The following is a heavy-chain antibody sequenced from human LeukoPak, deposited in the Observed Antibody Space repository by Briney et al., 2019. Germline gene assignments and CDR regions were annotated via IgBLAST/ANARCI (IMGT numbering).Heavy chain of an antibody. V-gene: IGHV4-4*02. CDR2: IYHSGLS. J-gene: IGHJ4*02. CDR3: ARSQDGRYDSSGYYFDH. CDR1: DASISTSHW. Sequence: SETLSLTCAVSDASISTSHWWSWVRQPPGQGPEWIGEIYHSGLSNYNPSLESRLTISVDKSKNHFSLKLTSMTAADTAVYFCARSQDGRYDSSGYYFDHWGQGILVTVSS. D-gene: IGHD3-22*01.